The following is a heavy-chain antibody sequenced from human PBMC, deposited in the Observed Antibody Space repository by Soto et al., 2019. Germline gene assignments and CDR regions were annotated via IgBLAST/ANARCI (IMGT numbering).Heavy chain of an antibody. V-gene: IGHV3-15*01. CDR1: GFTFSNAW. CDR2: IKSKTDGGTT. J-gene: IGHJ6*02. D-gene: IGHD2-2*01. CDR3: STSLLPHIYYYGMDV. Sequence: PGGSLRLSCAASGFTFSNAWMSWVRQAPGKGLEWVGRIKSKTDGGTTDYAAPVKGRFTISRDDSKNTLYLQMNSLKTEDTAVYYCSTSLLPHIYYYGMDVWGQGTTVTVSS.